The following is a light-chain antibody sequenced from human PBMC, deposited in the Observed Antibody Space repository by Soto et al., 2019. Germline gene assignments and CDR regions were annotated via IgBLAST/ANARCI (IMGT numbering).Light chain of an antibody. CDR2: GAS. CDR3: QQYNTWPLT. Sequence: EIVMTQSPATLSVSPGERATLSCRARQSVSSNLAWYQQKPGQPPRLLIYGASTRATGIPARFSDSGSETDFTLTISSLQSEDFAVYYCQQYNTWPLTFGAGTKVDIK. CDR1: QSVSSN. V-gene: IGKV3-15*01. J-gene: IGKJ4*01.